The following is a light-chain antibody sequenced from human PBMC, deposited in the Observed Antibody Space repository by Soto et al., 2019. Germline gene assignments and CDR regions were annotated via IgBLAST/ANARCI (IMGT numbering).Light chain of an antibody. Sequence: DSVLTLSQGTMSLSPAYISTLYFLSSHIVSSSNLAWYQQKRGQSPRLLIYGASSRATGIPDRFSGSGSGPDFTLTISRLEPEDFAVYFCQNYGSSPWTCGQGTTGDIK. CDR3: QNYGSSPWT. J-gene: IGKJ1*01. CDR1: HIVSSSN. CDR2: GAS. V-gene: IGKV3-20*01.